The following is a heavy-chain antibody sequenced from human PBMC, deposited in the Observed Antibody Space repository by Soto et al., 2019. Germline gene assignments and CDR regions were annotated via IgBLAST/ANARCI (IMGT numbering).Heavy chain of an antibody. CDR3: ARVDTAMVYYYYYMDV. CDR2: IWYDGSNK. D-gene: IGHD5-18*01. V-gene: IGHV3-33*01. J-gene: IGHJ6*03. Sequence: QVQLVESGGGVVQPGRSLRLSCAASGFTFSSYGMHWVRQAPGKGLEWLAVIWYDGSNKYYADSVKGRFTISRDNSKNTLYLQMNSLRAEDTAVYYCARVDTAMVYYYYYMDVWGKGTTVTVSS. CDR1: GFTFSSYG.